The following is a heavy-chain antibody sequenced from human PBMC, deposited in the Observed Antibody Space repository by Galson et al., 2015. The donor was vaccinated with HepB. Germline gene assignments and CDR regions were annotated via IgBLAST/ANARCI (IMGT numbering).Heavy chain of an antibody. CDR2: VVLVVLTT. CDR1: GGTFSSYG. D-gene: IGHD3-10*01. CDR3: ARSRASRSNYPYQYCHMDV. V-gene: IGHV1-69*13. J-gene: IGHJ6*03. Sequence: SVKVSCKASGGTFSSYGISWVRQAPGQGLHRRGGVVLVVLTTDHAQKFQGRVTITAGESTNTAYMDLTSLTSEDTAVYYCARSRASRSNYPYQYCHMDVWGKGTTVTVSS.